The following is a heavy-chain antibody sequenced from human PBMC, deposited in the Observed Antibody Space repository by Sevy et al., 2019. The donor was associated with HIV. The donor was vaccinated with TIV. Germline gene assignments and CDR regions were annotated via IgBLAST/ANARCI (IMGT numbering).Heavy chain of an antibody. CDR1: GGSITSLY. CDR2: IYYNGHI. Sequence: SETLSLTCTVSGGSITSLYWNWIRQPPAKGLEWIANIYYNGHINYNPSLKSRVTLSLDTSRNQFSLRLSSGTAADTAMYYCAGENAWGRGYSWGQGTLVTVSS. J-gene: IGHJ4*02. CDR3: AGENAWGRGYS. V-gene: IGHV4-59*08. D-gene: IGHD1-26*01.